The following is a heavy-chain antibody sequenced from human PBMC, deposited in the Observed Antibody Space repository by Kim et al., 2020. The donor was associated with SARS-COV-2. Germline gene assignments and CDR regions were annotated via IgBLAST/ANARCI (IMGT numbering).Heavy chain of an antibody. J-gene: IGHJ3*02. CDR3: AKDMNNGVLLWFGELLGAFDI. Sequence: GGSLRLSCAASGFTFDDYAMHWVRQAPGKGLEWVSLISGDGGNTYYADSVKGRFTISRDNSKNSLYLQMNSLRTEDTALYYCAKDMNNGVLLWFGELLGAFDIWGQGTMVTVSS. CDR2: ISGDGGNT. V-gene: IGHV3-43*02. CDR1: GFTFDDYA. D-gene: IGHD3-10*01.